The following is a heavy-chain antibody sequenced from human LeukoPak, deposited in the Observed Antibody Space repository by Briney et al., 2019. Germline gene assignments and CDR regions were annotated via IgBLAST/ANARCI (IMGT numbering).Heavy chain of an antibody. Sequence: GGSLRLSCAASGFTFSSYAVHWVRQAPGKGLEWVAVISYDGSNKYYADSVKGRFTISRDNSKNTLYLQMNSLRTEDTAVYYCARERDSSSSLPPYYFDYWGQGTLVTVSS. CDR3: ARERDSSSSLPPYYFDY. D-gene: IGHD6-6*01. V-gene: IGHV3-30*04. CDR2: ISYDGSNK. CDR1: GFTFSSYA. J-gene: IGHJ4*02.